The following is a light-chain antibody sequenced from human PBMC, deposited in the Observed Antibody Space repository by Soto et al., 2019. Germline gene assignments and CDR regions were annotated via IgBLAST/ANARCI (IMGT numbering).Light chain of an antibody. V-gene: IGKV1-39*01. CDR3: QQTFRTPHT. CDR2: SAS. J-gene: IGKJ2*01. Sequence: DIQMTQSPASLSASVGDRVTITCRASQTISSYLNWYQQKAGAAPKLLIYSASTLQSGVPSRFSGSGFGTDYTLTISSLQPADFAVYYGQQTFRTPHTFGQGTKLDIK. CDR1: QTISSY.